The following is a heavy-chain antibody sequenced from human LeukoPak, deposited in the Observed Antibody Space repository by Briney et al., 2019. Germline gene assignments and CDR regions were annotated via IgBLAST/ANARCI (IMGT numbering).Heavy chain of an antibody. CDR1: GYTLSRYG. V-gene: IGHV1-18*01. CDR3: GRDWDWHVQF. CDR2: IGVFNGNR. D-gene: IGHD1-26*01. Sequence: ASVKVSCKTSGYTLSRYGFSWVRQAPGQGLEWIGWIGVFNGNRNYAKSVQGRITLTADTSTSTTYMELRSLTSDDTAVYFCGRDWDWHVQFWGQGTLITVSS. J-gene: IGHJ4*02.